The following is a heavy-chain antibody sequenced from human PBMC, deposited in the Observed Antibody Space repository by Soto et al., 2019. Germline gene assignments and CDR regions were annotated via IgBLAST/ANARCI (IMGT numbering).Heavy chain of an antibody. CDR1: GFTFSLFG. V-gene: IGHV3-30*18. J-gene: IGHJ5*02. Sequence: GGSLRLSCAASGFTFSLFGMHWVRQAPGKGPEWVAVISHEGNSKHYADSVKGRCAISRDNAKNTLSLLMDSLRPEDTALYYCAKTITLSPSDDSRGRGALIDPWGQGT. D-gene: IGHD6-19*01. CDR3: AKTITLSPSDDSRGRGALIDP. CDR2: ISHEGNSK.